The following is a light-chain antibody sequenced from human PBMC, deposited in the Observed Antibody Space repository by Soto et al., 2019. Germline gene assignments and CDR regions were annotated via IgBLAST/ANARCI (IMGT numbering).Light chain of an antibody. J-gene: IGLJ2*01. CDR3: SSYTSSSTLV. CDR1: SSDIGGYNY. CDR2: DVS. Sequence: QSVLTQPASVSGSPGQSITISCTGTSSDIGGYNYVSWYQQHPGRAPKLMIYDVSNRPSGVSNRFSASKSGNTASLTISGLQAEDEAAYYCSSYTSSSTLVFGVGTKLTVL. V-gene: IGLV2-14*01.